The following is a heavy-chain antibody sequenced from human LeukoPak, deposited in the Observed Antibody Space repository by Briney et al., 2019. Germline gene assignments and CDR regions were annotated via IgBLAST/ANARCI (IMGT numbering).Heavy chain of an antibody. Sequence: PGRSLRLSCAASGFTFSSYGMHWVRQAPGKGLEWVVVIWYDGSNKYYADSVKGRFTISRDNSKNTLYLQMNSLRAEDTAVYYCARDREYYYGSGSFDYWGQGTLVTVSS. D-gene: IGHD3-10*01. V-gene: IGHV3-33*01. CDR1: GFTFSSYG. J-gene: IGHJ4*02. CDR3: ARDREYYYGSGSFDY. CDR2: IWYDGSNK.